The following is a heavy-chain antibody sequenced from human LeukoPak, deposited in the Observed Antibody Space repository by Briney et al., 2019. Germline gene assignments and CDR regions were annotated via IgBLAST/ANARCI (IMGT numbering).Heavy chain of an antibody. J-gene: IGHJ4*02. CDR3: ARDGIRRITIFGVVSSGFDY. V-gene: IGHV1-18*04. Sequence: ASVKVSCKASGYTFNDYYMHWVRQAPGQGLEWMGWISAYNGNTNYAQKLQGRVTMTTDTSTSTAYMELRSLRSEDTAVYYCARDGIRRITIFGVVSSGFDYWGQGTLVTVSS. CDR1: GYTFNDYY. D-gene: IGHD3-3*01. CDR2: ISAYNGNT.